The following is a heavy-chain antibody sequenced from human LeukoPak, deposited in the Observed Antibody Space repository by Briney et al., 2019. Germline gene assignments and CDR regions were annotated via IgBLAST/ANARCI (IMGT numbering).Heavy chain of an antibody. CDR1: GYTFTGYY. Sequence: ASVKVSCKASGYTFTGYYMHWVRQAPGQGLEWMGWINPNSGGTNYAQKFQDRVTMTRDTSISTAYMELSRLRSDDTAVYYCARDNYDSSGYYSNWFDPWGQGTLVTVSS. J-gene: IGHJ5*02. CDR3: ARDNYDSSGYYSNWFDP. D-gene: IGHD3-22*01. CDR2: INPNSGGT. V-gene: IGHV1-2*02.